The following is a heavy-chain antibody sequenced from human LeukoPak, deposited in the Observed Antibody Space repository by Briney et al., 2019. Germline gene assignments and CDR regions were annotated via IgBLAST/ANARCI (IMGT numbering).Heavy chain of an antibody. Sequence: PGGSLRLSCAASGFSFSINAMTWVRQAPGKGLECVSAITGDGATTYYADSVRGRFTISRDNSKNTLYLQVNSLRAEDTAIYYCAKAYGTNGYFQLPIDFWGQGTLVTVSS. D-gene: IGHD2-8*01. V-gene: IGHV3-23*01. CDR2: ITGDGATT. CDR1: GFSFSINA. CDR3: AKAYGTNGYFQLPIDF. J-gene: IGHJ4*02.